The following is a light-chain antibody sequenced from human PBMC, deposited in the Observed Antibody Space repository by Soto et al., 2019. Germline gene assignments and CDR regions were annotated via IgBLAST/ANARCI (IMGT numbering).Light chain of an antibody. Sequence: TQSPSSLSASVGDRVTITCRASQGISSYLAWYQQHPGQPPRLLIYGISTRATGIPARFSGSGSGTEFSLTISSLQSEDFAVYYCQQYSKWPITFGQGTRLEI. CDR2: GIS. J-gene: IGKJ5*01. CDR1: QGISSY. V-gene: IGKV3-15*01. CDR3: QQYSKWPIT.